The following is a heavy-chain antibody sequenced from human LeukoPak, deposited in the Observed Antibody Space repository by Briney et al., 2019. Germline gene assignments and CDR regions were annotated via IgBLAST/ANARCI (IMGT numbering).Heavy chain of an antibody. CDR1: GYTFTGYY. V-gene: IGHV1-2*02. D-gene: IGHD3-10*01. J-gene: IGHJ6*03. CDR2: INPNSGGT. CDR3: ARGTSRNYYGSGNYYYYMDV. Sequence: ASVKVSCKASGYTFTGYYMHWVRQAPGQGLEWMGWINPNSGGTNYAQKFQGRVTMTRDTSISTAYMDLSRLRSDDTAVYYCARGTSRNYYGSGNYYYYMDVWGKGTTVTISS.